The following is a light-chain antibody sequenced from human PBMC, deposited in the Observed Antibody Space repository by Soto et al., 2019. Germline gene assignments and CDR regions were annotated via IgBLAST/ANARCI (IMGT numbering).Light chain of an antibody. CDR3: QQAGSFPHT. J-gene: IGKJ2*01. CDR2: AAS. V-gene: IGKV1-12*01. Sequence: DIQMTQSPSSVSAPVGDRVTISCRASQDISKWLAWFQQKPGKAPKLLISAASTLQSGVPSRFSGSGSGTEFTLTIQSLQLDDIGTYYLQQAGSFPHTFGQGTQVEIK. CDR1: QDISKW.